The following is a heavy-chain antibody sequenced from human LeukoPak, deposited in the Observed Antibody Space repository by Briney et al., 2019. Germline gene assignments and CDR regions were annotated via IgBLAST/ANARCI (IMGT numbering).Heavy chain of an antibody. CDR1: GFTFSSYA. D-gene: IGHD3-10*01. Sequence: PGGSLRLSCAASGFTFSSYAMSWVRQAPGKGLEWVSAISGSGGSTYYADPVKGRFTISRDNSKNTLYLQMNSLRAEDTAVYYCATNMVRGVINDYWGQGTLVTVSS. J-gene: IGHJ4*02. V-gene: IGHV3-23*01. CDR3: ATNMVRGVINDY. CDR2: ISGSGGST.